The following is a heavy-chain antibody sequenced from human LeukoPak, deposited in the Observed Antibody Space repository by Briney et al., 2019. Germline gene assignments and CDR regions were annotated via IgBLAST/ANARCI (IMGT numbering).Heavy chain of an antibody. J-gene: IGHJ4*02. CDR3: ARDHGDWFGELSLDY. CDR2: ISAYNGNT. D-gene: IGHD3-10*01. Sequence: ASVKVSCKASGYTFTSYGIIWVRQAPGQGLEWMGWISAYNGNTNYAQKLQGRVTMTTDTSTSTAYMELRSLRSDDTAVYYCARDHGDWFGELSLDYWGQGTLVTVSS. V-gene: IGHV1-18*01. CDR1: GYTFTSYG.